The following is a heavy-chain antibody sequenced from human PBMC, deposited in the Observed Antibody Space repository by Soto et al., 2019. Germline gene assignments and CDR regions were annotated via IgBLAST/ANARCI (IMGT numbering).Heavy chain of an antibody. CDR1: GFTFNNYG. J-gene: IGHJ6*02. V-gene: IGHV3-23*01. Sequence: GGSLRHSCAASGFTFNNYGMSGVGQAPGKGLEWVSGTSGGGAGADYADSVKGRFTISRDNSKNTLYLQVNSLRADDTAIYNCARQPHYDFWSVYHYGMDVWGQGTTVTVSS. CDR2: TSGGGAGA. CDR3: ARQPHYDFWSVYHYGMDV. D-gene: IGHD3-3*01.